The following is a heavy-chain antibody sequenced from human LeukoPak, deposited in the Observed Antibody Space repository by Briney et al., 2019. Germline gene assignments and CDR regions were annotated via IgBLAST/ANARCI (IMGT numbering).Heavy chain of an antibody. V-gene: IGHV4-34*01. CDR1: GGSFSGYY. J-gene: IGHJ3*02. D-gene: IGHD6-19*01. Sequence: SETLSLACAVYGGSFSGYYWSWIRQPPGKGLEWIGEINHSGSTNYNPSLKSRVTISVDTSKNQFSLKLTSVTAADTAEYYCARESGSGWYKDAFDIWGQGTMVTVSS. CDR3: ARESGSGWYKDAFDI. CDR2: INHSGST.